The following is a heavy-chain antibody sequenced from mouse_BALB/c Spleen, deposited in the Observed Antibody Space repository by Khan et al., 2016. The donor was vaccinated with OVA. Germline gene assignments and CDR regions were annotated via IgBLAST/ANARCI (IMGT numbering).Heavy chain of an antibody. CDR3: AKFTPDYYSMDY. J-gene: IGHJ4*01. V-gene: IGHV2-3*01. CDR2: IWGDGST. CDR1: GFSLTRYG. Sequence: LQLVESGPGLVAPSQSLSIPCTVSGFSLTRYGINWVRQPPGKGLEWLGVIWGDGSTTYHSTLTSRLIISKDNSKSQVFLKLNSLQTDDTATYYCAKFTPDYYSMDYWGKGTSVTVAS. D-gene: IGHD1-1*01.